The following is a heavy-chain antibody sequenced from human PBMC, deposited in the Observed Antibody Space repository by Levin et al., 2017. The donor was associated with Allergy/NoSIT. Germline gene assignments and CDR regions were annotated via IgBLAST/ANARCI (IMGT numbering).Heavy chain of an antibody. J-gene: IGHJ4*02. CDR3: ALGVAGYSSGWYGDYFAS. CDR2: INNDGSDT. V-gene: IGHV3-74*01. CDR1: GFSFSSNW. D-gene: IGHD6-19*01. Sequence: ASVKVSCAASGFSFSSNWLHWVRQAPGKGLVWVSRINNDGSDTTYADSVKGRFTISRDNAKNTLYLQMSNLRAEDTAVYYCALGVAGYSSGWYGDYFASWGQGTLVTVSS.